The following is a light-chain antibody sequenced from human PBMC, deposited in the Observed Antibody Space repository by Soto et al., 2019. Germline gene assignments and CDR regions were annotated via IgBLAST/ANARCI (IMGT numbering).Light chain of an antibody. J-gene: IGLJ3*02. Sequence: QSVLTQPPSASESPGQSVTISCTGTSSDVGGYNYVSWYQQYPGRAPKLMIYEVTKRPSGVPDRFSGSKSGNTASLTVSGLQVEDEADYYCSSYAASNNFYFVFGGGTKLTVL. V-gene: IGLV2-8*01. CDR1: SSDVGGYNY. CDR2: EVT. CDR3: SSYAASNNFYFV.